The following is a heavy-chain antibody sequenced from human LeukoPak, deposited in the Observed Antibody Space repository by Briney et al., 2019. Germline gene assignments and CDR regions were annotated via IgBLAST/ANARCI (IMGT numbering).Heavy chain of an antibody. CDR1: GFTFSSYA. Sequence: GGSLRLSCAASGFTFSSYAMSWVRQAPGKGLEWVSAISGSGGSTYYADSVKGRFTISRDNSRNTLYLQMNSLRAEDTAVYYCARGGYSSGMYYFDYWGQGTLVTVSS. D-gene: IGHD6-19*01. CDR2: ISGSGGST. CDR3: ARGGYSSGMYYFDY. V-gene: IGHV3-23*01. J-gene: IGHJ4*02.